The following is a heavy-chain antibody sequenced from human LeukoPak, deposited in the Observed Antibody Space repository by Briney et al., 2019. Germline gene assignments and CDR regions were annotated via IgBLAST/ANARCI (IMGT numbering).Heavy chain of an antibody. CDR2: IRYDGTNK. CDR1: GFTFSSYG. CDR3: ASGRRSGWGPDAFDI. V-gene: IGHV3-30*02. J-gene: IGHJ3*02. D-gene: IGHD6-19*01. Sequence: PGGSLRLSCAASGFTFSSYGMHWVRQAPGKGLEWVAFIRYDGTNKYYADSVKGRFTISRDNSKNTLYLQMISLRAEDTAVYYCASGRRSGWGPDAFDIWGHGTMVTVS.